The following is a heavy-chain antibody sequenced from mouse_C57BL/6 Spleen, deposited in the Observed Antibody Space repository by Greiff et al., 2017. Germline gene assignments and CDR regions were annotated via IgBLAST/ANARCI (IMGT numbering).Heavy chain of an antibody. J-gene: IGHJ2*01. Sequence: DVMLVESGGGLVKPGGSLKLSCAASGFTFSSYAMSWVRQTPEKRLEWVATISDGGSYTYYPDNVKGRFTISRDNAKNNLYLQMSHLKSEDTAMYYCARDGATAQAYFDYWGQGTTLTVSS. CDR3: ARDGATAQAYFDY. V-gene: IGHV5-4*01. CDR1: GFTFSSYA. CDR2: ISDGGSYT. D-gene: IGHD3-2*02.